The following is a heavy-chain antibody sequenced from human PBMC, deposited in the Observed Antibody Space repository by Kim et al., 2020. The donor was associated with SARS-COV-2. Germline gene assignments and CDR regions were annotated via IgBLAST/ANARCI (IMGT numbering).Heavy chain of an antibody. CDR2: IKQDAYET. V-gene: IGHV3-7*03. CDR3: ARGVAVAPHYYYHYGMDV. Sequence: GGSLRLSCAASEFTFSTYWMSWVRQAPGKGLEWVANIKQDAYETYYVDSVKGRFTISRDNAKNLLYLQMNSLRAEDTAVYYCARGVAVAPHYYYHYGMDVWGQGTTVTVS. D-gene: IGHD6-19*01. J-gene: IGHJ6*02. CDR1: EFTFSTYW.